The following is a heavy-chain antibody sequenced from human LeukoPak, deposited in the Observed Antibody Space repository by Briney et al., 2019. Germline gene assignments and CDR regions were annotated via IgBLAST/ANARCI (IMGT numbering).Heavy chain of an antibody. CDR1: GSSFTSYW. CDR3: ARHPRRFGALTPIDY. D-gene: IGHD3-10*01. Sequence: GASLQISCKGSGSSFTSYWISWVRQMPGKGLEWVWRIDPSDSYTNYSPSFQGHVTISADKSISTAYLQWSSLKASDTAMYYCARHPRRFGALTPIDYWGQGTLVTVSS. V-gene: IGHV5-10-1*01. J-gene: IGHJ4*02. CDR2: IDPSDSYT.